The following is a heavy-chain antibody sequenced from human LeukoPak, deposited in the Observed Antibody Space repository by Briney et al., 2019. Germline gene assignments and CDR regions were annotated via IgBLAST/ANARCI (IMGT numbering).Heavy chain of an antibody. CDR1: GYSISSGYY. D-gene: IGHD1-26*01. CDR3: ARTKSGSYYQEFDY. Sequence: SETLSLTCSVSGYSISSGYYWGWIRQPPGKGLEWIGSIYHSGSTYYNPSLKSRVTISVDTSKNQFSLKLSSVTAADTAVYYCARTKSGSYYQEFDYWGQGTLVTVSS. J-gene: IGHJ4*02. CDR2: IYHSGST. V-gene: IGHV4-38-2*02.